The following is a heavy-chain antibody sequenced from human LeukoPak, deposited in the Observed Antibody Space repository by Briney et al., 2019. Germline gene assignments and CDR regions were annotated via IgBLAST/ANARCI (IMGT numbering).Heavy chain of an antibody. CDR2: IYSSGNT. CDR3: ARSVTGTYNWFDP. J-gene: IGHJ5*02. Sequence: SETLSLTCSVSGDSISDYYWVWIRQPAGKALEWIGRIYSSGNTNYNPSLNSRVTMSVDTSTNQFSLKLSSVTAADTAMYYCARSVTGTYNWFDPWGQGALATVSS. D-gene: IGHD1-20*01. V-gene: IGHV4-4*07. CDR1: GDSISDYY.